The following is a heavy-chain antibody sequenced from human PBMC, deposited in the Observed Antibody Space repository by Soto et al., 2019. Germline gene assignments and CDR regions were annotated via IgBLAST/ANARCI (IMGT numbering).Heavy chain of an antibody. J-gene: IGHJ4*02. CDR1: GFSLSTSGVG. CDR2: IYWDDDK. CDR3: AHIYDSSGYSPY. D-gene: IGHD3-22*01. Sequence: QITLKESGPTLVKPTQTLTLTCTFSGFSLSTSGVGVGWIRQPPGKALEWLAHIYWDDDKRYSPSLKSRLTITKDTTKKQVVLTMTNMDPVDTATYYCAHIYDSSGYSPYWGQGTLVTVSS. V-gene: IGHV2-5*02.